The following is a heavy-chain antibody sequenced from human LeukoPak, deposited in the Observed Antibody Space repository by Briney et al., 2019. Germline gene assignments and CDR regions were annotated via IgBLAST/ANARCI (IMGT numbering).Heavy chain of an antibody. D-gene: IGHD3-10*01. V-gene: IGHV3-21*01. CDR2: INPAGTST. CDR3: VRDFLGESGAGGP. CDR1: GFIFSSYF. Sequence: GGCLRLSCAASGFIFSSYFMNWVRQAPGKGLEWVSSINPAGTSTFHADSVKGRFTISRDNTENSLYMQMDSLRDEDTAVYYCVRDFLGESGAGGPWGQGTLVTVSS. J-gene: IGHJ5*02.